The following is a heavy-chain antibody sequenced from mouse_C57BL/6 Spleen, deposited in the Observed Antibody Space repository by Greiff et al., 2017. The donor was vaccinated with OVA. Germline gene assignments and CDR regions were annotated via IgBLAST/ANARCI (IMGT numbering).Heavy chain of an antibody. V-gene: IGHV1-52*01. CDR1: GYTFTSYW. J-gene: IGHJ2*01. CDR3: ARLGDGYYDFDY. CDR2: IDPSDSET. Sequence: VKLQQPGAELVRPGSSVKLSCKASGYTFTSYWMHWVKQRPIQGLEWIGNIDPSDSETHYNQKFKDKATLTVDKSSSTAYMQLSSLTSEDSAVYYCARLGDGYYDFDYWGQGTTLTVSA. D-gene: IGHD2-3*01.